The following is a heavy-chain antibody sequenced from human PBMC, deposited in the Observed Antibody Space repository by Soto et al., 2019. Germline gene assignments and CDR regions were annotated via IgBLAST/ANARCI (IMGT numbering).Heavy chain of an antibody. J-gene: IGHJ6*02. CDR2: IKQDGSEK. CDR3: AGIYGMDV. V-gene: IGHV3-7*05. Sequence: GESLKISCAASGFTFSSYWMSWVRQAPGKGLEWVANIKQDGSEKYYVDSVKGRFTITRDNAKNSLYLQMNSLRAEDTAVYYCAGIYGMDVWGQGTTVTVSS. CDR1: GFTFSSYW.